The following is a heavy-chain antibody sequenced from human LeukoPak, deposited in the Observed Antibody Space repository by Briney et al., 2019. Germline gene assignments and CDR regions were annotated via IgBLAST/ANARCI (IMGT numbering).Heavy chain of an antibody. J-gene: IGHJ3*02. D-gene: IGHD3-16*01. V-gene: IGHV4-59*08. Sequence: SETLSLTCTVSSGSISSYYWSWIRQPPGKGLEWIGYIYYSGSTNYNPSLKSRVTISVDTSKNQFSLKLSSVTAADTAVYYCARTDPTMITIDDAFDIWGQGTMVTVSS. CDR3: ARTDPTMITIDDAFDI. CDR2: IYYSGST. CDR1: SGSISSYY.